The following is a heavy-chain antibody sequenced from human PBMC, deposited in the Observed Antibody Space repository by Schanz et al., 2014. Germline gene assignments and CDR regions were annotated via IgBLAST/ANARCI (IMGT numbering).Heavy chain of an antibody. J-gene: IGHJ4*02. Sequence: QVQLVQSGGEVKKPGASVKVSCKVSGYSLNELSMHWVRQAPGQGLEWMGIINPSGGSTSYAQKFQGRVTMTRDTSTSTVYRELSSVRSEDTGVYYCARDGEAAAGCDYWGQGTLVTVSS. CDR3: ARDGEAAAGCDY. CDR2: INPSGGST. CDR1: GYSLNELS. V-gene: IGHV1-46*02. D-gene: IGHD6-13*01.